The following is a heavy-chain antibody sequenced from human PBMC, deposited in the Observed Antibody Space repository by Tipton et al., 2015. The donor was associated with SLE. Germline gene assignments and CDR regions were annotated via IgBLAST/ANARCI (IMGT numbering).Heavy chain of an antibody. CDR1: GGSISSSGYH. Sequence: TLSLTCTVSGGSISSSGYHWGWYRQPPGKGLEWIGGIFYTGNTNYNPSLESRVTISEDTSKNQFSLRLSSVTAADTAVYYCARGEGRGRPPQYYYGMDVWGQGTTVTVSS. CDR2: IFYTGNT. J-gene: IGHJ6*02. V-gene: IGHV4-39*07. CDR3: ARGEGRGRPPQYYYGMDV.